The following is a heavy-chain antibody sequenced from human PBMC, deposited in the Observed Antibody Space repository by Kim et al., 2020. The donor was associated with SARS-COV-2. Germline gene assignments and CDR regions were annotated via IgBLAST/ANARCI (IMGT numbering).Heavy chain of an antibody. CDR1: GFSLTDYA. Sequence: GGSLRLSCAASGFSLTDYAMNWVRQAPGKGLEWISAFSGSGGNIYYTDSVRGRFTSSSDTSKNILYLQMNSLRADDTALYYCSRGRQAVTNSPFDNWGPG. D-gene: IGHD2-8*01. V-gene: IGHV3-23*01. CDR3: SRGRQAVTNSPFDN. J-gene: IGHJ5*02. CDR2: FSGSGGNI.